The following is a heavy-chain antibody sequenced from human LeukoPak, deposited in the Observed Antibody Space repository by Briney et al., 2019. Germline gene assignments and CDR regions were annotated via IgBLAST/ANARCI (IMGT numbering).Heavy chain of an antibody. V-gene: IGHV3-11*04. CDR1: GFTFSDYS. Sequence: GGSLRLSCAASGFTFSDYSMSWIRQAPGKGLEWVSYLSGSGSTIFYADSVKGRFTISRDNAKNSLYLQMNSLRAEDTAVYYCARSSAVGVRHSAFDIWGQGTMVTVSS. CDR3: ARSSAVGVRHSAFDI. D-gene: IGHD3-10*01. J-gene: IGHJ3*02. CDR2: LSGSGSTI.